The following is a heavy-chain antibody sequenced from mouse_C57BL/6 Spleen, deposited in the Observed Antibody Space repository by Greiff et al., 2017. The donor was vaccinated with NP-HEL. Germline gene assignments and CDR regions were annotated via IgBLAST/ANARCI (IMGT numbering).Heavy chain of an antibody. V-gene: IGHV1-52*01. J-gene: IGHJ4*01. CDR3: ARFKRLGYLYAMDY. D-gene: IGHD2-2*01. Sequence: QVQLQQPGAELVRPGSSVKLSCKASGYTFTSYWMHWVKQRPIQGLEWIGNIDPSDSETHYNQKFKDKATLTVDKSSSTAYMQLSSLTSEDSAVYDCARFKRLGYLYAMDYWGQGTSVTVSS. CDR1: GYTFTSYW. CDR2: IDPSDSET.